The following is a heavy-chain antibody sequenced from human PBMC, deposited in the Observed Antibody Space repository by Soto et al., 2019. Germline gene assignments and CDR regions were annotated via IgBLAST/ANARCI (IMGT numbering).Heavy chain of an antibody. J-gene: IGHJ5*02. D-gene: IGHD6-13*01. V-gene: IGHV4-59*08. Sequence: SETLSLTCPVSGGSIGSYYWSWIRQPPGKGLEWIGYIYYSGSTNYNPSLKSRVTISVDTSKNQFSLKLSSVTAADTAVYYCATYSSSWGYDNWFDPWGQGTLVTVSS. CDR3: ATYSSSWGYDNWFDP. CDR2: IYYSGST. CDR1: GGSIGSYY.